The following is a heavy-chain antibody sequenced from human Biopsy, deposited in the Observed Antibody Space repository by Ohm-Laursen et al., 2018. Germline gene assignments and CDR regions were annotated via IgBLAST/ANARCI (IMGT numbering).Heavy chain of an antibody. V-gene: IGHV4-4*07. J-gene: IGHJ4*02. CDR1: GDSINNYY. CDR2: IYSSGSN. Sequence: SHTLSLTCTVSGDSINNYYWSWIRQPAGKGLEWIGRIYSSGSNNYSPSLKNRVTMSVDTSKNQFYLKLYSVTAADTAVYYCARGRRTSGWPYFDNWGQGALVIVSP. CDR3: ARGRRTSGWPYFDN. D-gene: IGHD6-19*01.